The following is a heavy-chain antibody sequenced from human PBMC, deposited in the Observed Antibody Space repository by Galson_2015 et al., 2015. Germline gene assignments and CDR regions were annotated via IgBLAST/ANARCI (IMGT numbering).Heavy chain of an antibody. CDR3: AQIAVAGSSNWFDP. J-gene: IGHJ5*02. Sequence: PALVKPTQTLTLTCTFSGFSLSTSGVGVGWIRQPPGKALEWLALIYWDDDERYSPSLKSRLTITKDTSKNQVVLTMTNMDPVDTATYYCAQIAVAGSSNWFDPWGQGTLVTVSS. D-gene: IGHD6-19*01. V-gene: IGHV2-5*02. CDR2: IYWDDDE. CDR1: GFSLSTSGVG.